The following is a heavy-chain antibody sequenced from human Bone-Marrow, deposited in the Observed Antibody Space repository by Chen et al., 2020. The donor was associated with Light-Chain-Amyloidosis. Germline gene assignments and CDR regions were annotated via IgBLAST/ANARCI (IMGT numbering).Heavy chain of an antibody. CDR2: INPNGGGT. Sequence: QVHLVQSGAELKKPGASVKVSCRTSGYMFIAYYLRWVRQAPGQGLEWMGWINPNGGGTDLAQKFQGRVTMTRDTISSTAYMELSGLRSDDTAVYYCARVLGSSPDLPIVYWGQGSLVIVSS. CDR1: GYMFIAYY. D-gene: IGHD2-2*01. V-gene: IGHV1-2*02. J-gene: IGHJ4*02. CDR3: ARVLGSSPDLPIVY.